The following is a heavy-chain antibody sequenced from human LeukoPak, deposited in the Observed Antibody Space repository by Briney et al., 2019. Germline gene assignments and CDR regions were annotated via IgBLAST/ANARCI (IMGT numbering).Heavy chain of an antibody. V-gene: IGHV4-61*02. CDR2: IYTSGST. D-gene: IGHD4-17*01. J-gene: IGHJ5*02. CDR3: ARYDYGDCWFDP. CDR1: GDSISSGSYY. Sequence: PSQTLSLTCTVSGDSISSGSYYWSWIRQPAGKGLEWIGRIYTSGSTNYNPSLKSRVTISVDTSKNQFSLKLSSVTAADTAAYYCARYDYGDCWFDPWGQGTLVTVSS.